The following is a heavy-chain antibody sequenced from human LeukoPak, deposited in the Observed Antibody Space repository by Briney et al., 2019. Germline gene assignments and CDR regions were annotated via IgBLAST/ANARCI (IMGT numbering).Heavy chain of an antibody. J-gene: IGHJ5*02. CDR2: INPNSGGT. CDR3: ARDVVTNILFIAAAGTRGFDP. D-gene: IGHD6-13*01. V-gene: IGHV1-2*02. Sequence: ASVKVSCKASGYTFTSYAMNWVRQAPGQGLEWMGWINPNSGGTNYAQKFQGRVTMTRDTSISTAYMELSRLRSDDTAVYYCARDVVTNILFIAAAGTRGFDPWGQGTLVTVSS. CDR1: GYTFTSYA.